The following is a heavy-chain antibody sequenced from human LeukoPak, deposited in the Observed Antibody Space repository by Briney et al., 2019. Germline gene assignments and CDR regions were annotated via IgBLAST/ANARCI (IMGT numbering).Heavy chain of an antibody. D-gene: IGHD5-12*01. J-gene: IGHJ5*02. Sequence: GGSLRLSCAASGFTFRSSEMNWVRQAPGKGLEWVSYISDGGKTKYYADSVKGRFTISRDNAKNSLYLQMNSLRAEDTAVYYCARDYSGWLLDPWGQGTLVTVSS. CDR1: GFTFRSSE. V-gene: IGHV3-48*03. CDR3: ARDYSGWLLDP. CDR2: ISDGGKTK.